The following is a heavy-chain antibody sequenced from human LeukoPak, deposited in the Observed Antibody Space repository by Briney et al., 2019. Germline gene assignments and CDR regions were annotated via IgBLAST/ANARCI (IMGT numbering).Heavy chain of an antibody. D-gene: IGHD2-21*02. J-gene: IGHJ6*03. Sequence: ASVKVSCKASGYTFTSYGISWVRQAPGQGLEWMGWISAYNGNTNYAQKLQGRVTMTTDTSTSTAYMELRSLRSDDTAVYYCARVLENLGGDYYYYYYMDVWGNGTTVTISS. CDR1: GYTFTSYG. V-gene: IGHV1-18*01. CDR2: ISAYNGNT. CDR3: ARVLENLGGDYYYYYYMDV.